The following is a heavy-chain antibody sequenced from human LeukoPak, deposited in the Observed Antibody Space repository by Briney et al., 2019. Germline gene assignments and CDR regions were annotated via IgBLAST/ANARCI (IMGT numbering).Heavy chain of an antibody. V-gene: IGHV1-69*05. CDR1: GGTFSSYA. CDR3: ARDRYCSGGSCYYYMDV. J-gene: IGHJ6*03. Sequence: ASVKVSCKASGGTFSSYAISWVRQAPGQGLEWMGGIIPIFGTANYAQKFQGRVTITTDESTSTAYMELSSQRSEDTAVYYCARDRYCSGGSCYYYMDVWGKGTTVTVSS. CDR2: IIPIFGTA. D-gene: IGHD2-15*01.